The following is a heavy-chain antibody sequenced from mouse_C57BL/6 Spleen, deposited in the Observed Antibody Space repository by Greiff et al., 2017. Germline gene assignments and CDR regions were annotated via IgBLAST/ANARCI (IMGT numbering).Heavy chain of an antibody. CDR1: GYAFSSYW. D-gene: IGHD2-10*01. V-gene: IGHV1-80*01. CDR3: ARDLLWSDVVAMDY. CDR2: IYPGDGDT. Sequence: QVQLQQSGAELVKPGASVKISCKASGYAFSSYWMNWVKQRPGKGLEWIGQIYPGDGDTNYNGTFKGKATLTADKSSSTAYMQLSSLTSEDSAVYFCARDLLWSDVVAMDYWGQGTSVTVSS. J-gene: IGHJ4*01.